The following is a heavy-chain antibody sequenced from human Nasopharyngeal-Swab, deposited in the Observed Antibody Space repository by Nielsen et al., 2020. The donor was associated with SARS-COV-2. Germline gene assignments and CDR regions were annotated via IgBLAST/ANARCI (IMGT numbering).Heavy chain of an antibody. CDR3: AGVDSSRVYNWFDP. V-gene: IGHV1-2*02. Sequence: ASVKVSCKASGYTFTGYYMHWVRQAPGQGLEWMGWINPNSGGTNYAQKFQGRVTMTRDTSISTAYMELSGLRSDDTAVYYCAGVDSSRVYNWFDPWGQGTLVTVSS. CDR2: INPNSGGT. D-gene: IGHD6-13*01. J-gene: IGHJ5*02. CDR1: GYTFTGYY.